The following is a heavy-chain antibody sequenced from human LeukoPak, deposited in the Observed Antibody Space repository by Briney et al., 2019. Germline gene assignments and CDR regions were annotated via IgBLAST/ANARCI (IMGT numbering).Heavy chain of an antibody. J-gene: IGHJ6*03. Sequence: SETLSLTCTVSGGSISSYYWSWIRQPPGKGLEWIGYIYYSGSTNYNPSLKSRVTISVDTSKNQFSLKLSSVTAVDTAVYYCARDKSSYYYYYMDVWGKGTTVTVSS. CDR3: ARDKSSYYYYYMDV. CDR1: GGSISSYY. CDR2: IYYSGST. V-gene: IGHV4-59*01.